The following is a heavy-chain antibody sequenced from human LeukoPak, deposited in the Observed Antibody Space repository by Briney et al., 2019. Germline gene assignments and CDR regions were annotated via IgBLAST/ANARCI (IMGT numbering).Heavy chain of an antibody. D-gene: IGHD6-13*01. V-gene: IGHV4-59*02. CDR1: GFTVSSNY. CDR3: ARDGVSIAAAAPMGDYYYYYYMDV. Sequence: PGGSLRLSCAASGFTVSSNYMSWVRQAPGKGLEWIGYIYYSGSTNYNPSLKSRVTISVDTSKNQFSLKLSSVTAADTAVYYCARDGVSIAAAAPMGDYYYYYYMDVWGKGTTVTVSS. J-gene: IGHJ6*03. CDR2: IYYSGST.